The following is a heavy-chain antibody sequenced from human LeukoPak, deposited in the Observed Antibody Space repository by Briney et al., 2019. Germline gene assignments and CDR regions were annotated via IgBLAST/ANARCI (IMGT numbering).Heavy chain of an antibody. CDR2: ISGSDGST. Sequence: GGSLRLSCAASGFTFSSYAMSWVRQAPGKGLEWVSAISGSDGSTYYADSVKGRFTISRDNSKNTLYLQMNSLRAEDTAVYYCAKEGVVEYCSGGSCYMFGPHYWGQGTLVTVSS. CDR3: AKEGVVEYCSGGSCYMFGPHY. V-gene: IGHV3-23*01. CDR1: GFTFSSYA. D-gene: IGHD2-15*01. J-gene: IGHJ4*02.